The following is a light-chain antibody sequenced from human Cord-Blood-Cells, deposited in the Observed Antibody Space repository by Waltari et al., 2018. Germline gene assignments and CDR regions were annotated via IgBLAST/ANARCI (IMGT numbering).Light chain of an antibody. CDR3: QQRSNWPPYT. CDR1: QSVSSY. V-gene: IGKV3-11*01. J-gene: IGKJ2*01. CDR2: DAS. Sequence: EIVLTQSPATLSLSPGERATLSCRASQSVSSYSAWYQQKPGQAPRLLIYDASNRATGIPARFSGSGSGTDVTLTISSLEPEDFAVYYCQQRSNWPPYTFGQGTKLEIK.